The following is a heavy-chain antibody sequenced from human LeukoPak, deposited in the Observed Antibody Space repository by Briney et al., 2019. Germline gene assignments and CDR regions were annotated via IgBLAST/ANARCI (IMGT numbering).Heavy chain of an antibody. CDR1: GFIFSSYA. CDR3: GRDSRTGGPRAFDS. D-gene: IGHD2-8*02. V-gene: IGHV3-23*01. J-gene: IGHJ4*02. Sequence: TGGSLRLSCAVSGFIFSSYAMTWVRQAPGKGLEWVSTITYSGSSSYYADSVKGRFTISRDNSKNTLYLQMGDLRAEDTAMYYCGRDSRTGGPRAFDSWGQGTLVTVSS. CDR2: ITYSGSSS.